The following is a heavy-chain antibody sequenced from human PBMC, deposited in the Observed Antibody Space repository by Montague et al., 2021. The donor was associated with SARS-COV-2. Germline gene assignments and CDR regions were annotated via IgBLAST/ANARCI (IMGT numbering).Heavy chain of an antibody. Sequence: SETLSLTCEVSGGSMRSYYWTWIRQSPGKGLEWIGYVHYTGSTKYNPSLKTRVTLSLDTPKNHFSLYLTSVTAADTAIYFCARAQDTCFIANCVNFFDVWGLGALVTVSS. CDR1: GGSMRSYY. V-gene: IGHV4-59*01. J-gene: IGHJ4*02. D-gene: IGHD1-1*01. CDR2: VHYTGST. CDR3: ARAQDTCFIANCVNFFDV.